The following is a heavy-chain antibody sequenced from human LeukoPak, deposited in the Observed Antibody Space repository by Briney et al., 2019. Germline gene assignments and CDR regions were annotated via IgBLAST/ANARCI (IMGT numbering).Heavy chain of an antibody. Sequence: PWGSLRLSCAASGFTFSSYSINWVRQAPGKGLEWVSSISISSSYIYYADSVKGRFTISRDNAKNSLYLQMNSLRAEDTAVYYCARGPQKNGHSSGYPGYFDYWGQGTLVTVSS. V-gene: IGHV3-21*01. D-gene: IGHD3-22*01. CDR1: GFTFSSYS. CDR2: ISISSSYI. CDR3: ARGPQKNGHSSGYPGYFDY. J-gene: IGHJ4*02.